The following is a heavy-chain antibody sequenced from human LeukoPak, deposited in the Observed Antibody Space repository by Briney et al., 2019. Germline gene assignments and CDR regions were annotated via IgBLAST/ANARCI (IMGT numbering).Heavy chain of an antibody. J-gene: IGHJ4*02. Sequence: GGSLRPSCAASGFTFSDYDMHWVRHATGKGLEWVSAIGTAGDTYYTGSVKGRFTISRENAKNSLYLQMNSLRAGDTAVYYCARVAKERVGGVYYFDYWGQGTLVTVSS. CDR3: ARVAKERVGGVYYFDY. CDR1: GFTFSDYD. V-gene: IGHV3-13*01. D-gene: IGHD1-1*01. CDR2: IGTAGDT.